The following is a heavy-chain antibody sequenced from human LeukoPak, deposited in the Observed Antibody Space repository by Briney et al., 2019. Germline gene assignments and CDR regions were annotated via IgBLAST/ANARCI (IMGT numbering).Heavy chain of an antibody. CDR3: ARDSRWLPFDY. CDR2: IYSGGST. J-gene: IGHJ4*02. CDR1: GFTFSSYG. D-gene: IGHD5-12*01. V-gene: IGHV3-53*01. Sequence: GGSLRLSCAASGFTFSSYGMSWVRQAPGKGLEWVSVIYSGGSTYYADSVKGRFTISRDNSKNTLYLQMNSLRAEDTAVYYCARDSRWLPFDYWGQGTLVTVSS.